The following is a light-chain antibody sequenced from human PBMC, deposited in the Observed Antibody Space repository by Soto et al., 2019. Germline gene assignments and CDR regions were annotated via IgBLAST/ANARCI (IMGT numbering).Light chain of an antibody. J-gene: IGKJ5*01. CDR2: DAY. Sequence: EVVLTQSPVTLSLSPGERATLSCRASQSFRGLLAWYQQKPDQAPRLLIYDAYNRATGIPPRFSGSGSGTNFTLTISMLVAEVAAVYYGQQRHLWPITFGQGTRVEIK. CDR3: QQRHLWPIT. V-gene: IGKV3-11*01. CDR1: QSFRGL.